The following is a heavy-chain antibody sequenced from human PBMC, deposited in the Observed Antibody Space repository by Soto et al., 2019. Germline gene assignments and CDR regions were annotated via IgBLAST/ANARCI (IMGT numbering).Heavy chain of an antibody. V-gene: IGHV4-39*01. CDR1: GGSLTSNSYY. J-gene: IGHJ4*02. CDR3: ARRSTVTYDY. D-gene: IGHD4-17*01. CDR2: FYYSQST. Sequence: QLQLQESGPELVKPSETLSLNCTVSGGSLTSNSYYWGWIRQPPGKGLEWIGSFYYSQSTYFNPSLKSRVTISVETSKNPYSLKLSAVTAADTAVYYCARRSTVTYDYWGQGILVTVSS.